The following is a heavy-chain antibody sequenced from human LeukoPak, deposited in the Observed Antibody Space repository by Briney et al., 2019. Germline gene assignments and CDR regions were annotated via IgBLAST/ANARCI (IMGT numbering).Heavy chain of an antibody. CDR2: ISNNGGST. V-gene: IGHV3-64*01. CDR1: GFTFSIFA. J-gene: IGHJ4*02. D-gene: IGHD4-11*01. Sequence: SGGSLRLSCAASGFTFSIFAMHWVRQAPGKQLEYVSGISNNGGSTYYANSVKGRFTISRDNSKNTLYLQMGSLRPEDMAVYYCVRWGYYSNYDYWGQGTLVTVSS. CDR3: VRWGYYSNYDY.